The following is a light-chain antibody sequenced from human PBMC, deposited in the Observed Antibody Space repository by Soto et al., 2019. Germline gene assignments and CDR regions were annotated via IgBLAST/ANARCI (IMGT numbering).Light chain of an antibody. V-gene: IGLV2-11*01. CDR2: DVT. J-gene: IGLJ2*01. CDR3: CSYAGTYTV. CDR1: SSDVGVYNY. Sequence: QSALTQPRSASGSPGQSVTISCTETSSDVGVYNYISWYQQNPGKAPKLMIYDVTKRPSGVPDRFSVSKSGNTASLTISGLQAEDEADYFCCSYAGTYTVFGGGTKLTVL.